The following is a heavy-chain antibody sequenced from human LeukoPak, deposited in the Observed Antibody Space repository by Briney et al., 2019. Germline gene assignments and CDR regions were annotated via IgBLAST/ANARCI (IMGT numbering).Heavy chain of an antibody. CDR1: GFTFSSFA. CDR2: ISGSGGST. D-gene: IGHD4-17*01. Sequence: GGSLRVSCAASGFTFSSFAMNWVRQAPGKGLEWVSAISGSGGSTYYADSVKGRFTISRDNSKNTLYLQMNSLRAEDTAVYYCAKDLTVFNSDYWGQGTLVIVSS. V-gene: IGHV3-23*01. CDR3: AKDLTVFNSDY. J-gene: IGHJ4*02.